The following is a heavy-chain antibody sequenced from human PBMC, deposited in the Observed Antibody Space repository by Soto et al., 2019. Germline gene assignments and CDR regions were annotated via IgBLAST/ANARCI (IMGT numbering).Heavy chain of an antibody. CDR3: ARDPDYYDSSGYYHFDY. Sequence: QVQLVQSGAEVKKPGSSVKVSCKASGGTFSSYAISWVRQAPGQGLEWMGGIIPIFGTANYAQKFQGGVTITADESTSTAYMELSSLRSEDTAVYYCARDPDYYDSSGYYHFDYWGQGTLVTVSS. D-gene: IGHD3-22*01. J-gene: IGHJ4*02. V-gene: IGHV1-69*01. CDR2: IIPIFGTA. CDR1: GGTFSSYA.